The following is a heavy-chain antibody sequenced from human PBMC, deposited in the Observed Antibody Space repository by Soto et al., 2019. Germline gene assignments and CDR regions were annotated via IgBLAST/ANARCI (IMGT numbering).Heavy chain of an antibody. D-gene: IGHD3-9*01. J-gene: IGHJ6*02. CDR1: GGTFSSYA. V-gene: IGHV1-69*01. Sequence: QVQLVQSGAEVKKPGSSVKVSCKASGGTFSSYAISWVRQAPGQGLEWMGGIIPIFGTANYAQKFQGRVTITADESTSTAYMELSSLRSEDTAVYYCARGCYDMLITNYYYYGMDVWDQGTTVTVSS. CDR2: IIPIFGTA. CDR3: ARGCYDMLITNYYYYGMDV.